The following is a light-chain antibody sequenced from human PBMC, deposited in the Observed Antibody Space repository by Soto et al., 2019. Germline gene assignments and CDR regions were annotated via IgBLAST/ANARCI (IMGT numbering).Light chain of an antibody. CDR2: AAS. J-gene: IGKJ2*02. Sequence: DIQMTQSPSSLSASVGDRVTITCRASQSISSYLNWYQQKPGKAPKLLIYAASSLQSGVPSRFSGRGSGTNFTLTISSLQPEDFATYYCQQSYSTLLWTFGQGTELEIK. CDR3: QQSYSTLLWT. V-gene: IGKV1-39*01. CDR1: QSISSY.